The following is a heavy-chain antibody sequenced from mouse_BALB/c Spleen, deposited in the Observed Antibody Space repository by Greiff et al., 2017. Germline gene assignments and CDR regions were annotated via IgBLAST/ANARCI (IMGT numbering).Heavy chain of an antibody. CDR3: ARNTYGNYVDWYFDV. J-gene: IGHJ1*01. Sequence: EVQLVESGGGLVQPGGSRKLSCAASGFTFSSFGMHWVRQAPEKGLEWVAYISSGSSTIYYADTVKGRFTISRDNPKNTLFLQMTSLRSEDTAMYYCARNTYGNYVDWYFDVWGAGTTVTVSS. D-gene: IGHD2-10*02. V-gene: IGHV5-17*02. CDR2: ISSGSSTI. CDR1: GFTFSSFG.